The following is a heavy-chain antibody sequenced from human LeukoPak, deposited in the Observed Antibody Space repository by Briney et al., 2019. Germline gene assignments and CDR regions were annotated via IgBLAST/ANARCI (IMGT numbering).Heavy chain of an antibody. V-gene: IGHV3-21*05. J-gene: IGHJ4*02. CDR1: GYTFPIYS. CDR2: VGTGGDDI. Sequence: PGGSLRLPCAASGYTFPIYSLMGVPESPGRGVEWGSYVGTGGDDIYYADSVTGRFTIFRDNAEKSVYLQMNSLRVEDTAVYYCVRGGRGRDDYFDYWGQGTQVTVSS. CDR3: VRGGRGRDDYFDY. D-gene: IGHD3-10*01.